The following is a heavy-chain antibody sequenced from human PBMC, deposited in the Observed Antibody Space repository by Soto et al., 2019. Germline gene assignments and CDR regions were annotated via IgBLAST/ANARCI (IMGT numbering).Heavy chain of an antibody. V-gene: IGHV3-30*18. Sequence: RRLSCAASGFTFSSYDMHWVRQAPGKGLEWVAVISFHGSNKYYADSVKGRFTISRDNSKNKLYLQMNSLRAEDTAVYYCAKPIATAGYYCMEIWRQETTVTASS. CDR1: GFTFSSYD. D-gene: IGHD6-13*01. CDR2: ISFHGSNK. CDR3: AKPIATAGYYCMEI. J-gene: IGHJ6*02.